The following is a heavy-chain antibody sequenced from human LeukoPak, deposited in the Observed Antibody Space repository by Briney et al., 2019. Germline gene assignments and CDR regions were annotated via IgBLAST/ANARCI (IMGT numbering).Heavy chain of an antibody. CDR3: ARDYGDLSYYFDY. CDR2: IWYDGSNK. V-gene: IGHV3-33*01. CDR1: GFTFSSYG. J-gene: IGHJ4*02. D-gene: IGHD4-17*01. Sequence: GGSLGLSCAACGFTFSSYGMHWVRQAPGKGLDWMAVIWYDGSNKYYADSVKGRFTISRDNSKNTLYLQMNSLRAEDTAVYYCARDYGDLSYYFDYWGQGTLVTVSS.